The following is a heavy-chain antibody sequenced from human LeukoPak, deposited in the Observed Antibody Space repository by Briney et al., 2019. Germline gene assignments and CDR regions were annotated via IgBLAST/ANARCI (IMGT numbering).Heavy chain of an antibody. V-gene: IGHV1-46*01. CDR1: GYTFTSYY. Sequence: ASVKVSCKASGYTFTSYYMHWVRQAPGQGLEWMGIINHSGGSTSYAQKFQGRVTMTRDTSTSTVYMELSSLRSEDTAVYYCASGEGATTSFDYWGQGTLVTVSS. CDR3: ASGEGATTSFDY. D-gene: IGHD1-26*01. J-gene: IGHJ4*02. CDR2: INHSGGST.